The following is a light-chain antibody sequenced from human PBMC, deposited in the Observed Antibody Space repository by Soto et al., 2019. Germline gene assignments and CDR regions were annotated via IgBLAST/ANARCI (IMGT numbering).Light chain of an antibody. V-gene: IGLV1-44*01. Sequence: QSVLTQPPSASGTPGQRVTISCSGSTSNIGSNTESWYQEVPGTAPKLLIYNNNQRPSGVPDRFSASKSGTSASLVISGLQSDDEADYYCATWDDSLNGVVFGGGTKVTVL. CDR3: ATWDDSLNGVV. CDR2: NNN. CDR1: TSNIGSNT. J-gene: IGLJ2*01.